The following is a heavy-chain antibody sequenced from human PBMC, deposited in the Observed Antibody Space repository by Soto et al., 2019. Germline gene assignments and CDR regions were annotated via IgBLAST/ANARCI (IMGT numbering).Heavy chain of an antibody. CDR3: ARGIEGWYQGRYYYGMDV. CDR2: IYYSGST. D-gene: IGHD6-19*01. J-gene: IGHJ6*02. Sequence: SETLSLTSTVSGLYIISYYWSWIRQPTGKGLEWIGYIYYSGSTNYNPSLKSRVTISVDTSKNQFSLKLSSVTAADTAVYYCARGIEGWYQGRYYYGMDVWGQGTTVTVSS. CDR1: GLYIISYY. V-gene: IGHV4-59*01.